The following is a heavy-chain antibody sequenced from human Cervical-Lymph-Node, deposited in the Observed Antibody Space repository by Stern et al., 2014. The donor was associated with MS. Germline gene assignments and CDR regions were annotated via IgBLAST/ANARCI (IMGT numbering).Heavy chain of an antibody. Sequence: VQLVESGSELKKPGASVKISCKASGYEFTRYAMNWVRLAPGQGLEWMGWINAYTGTPTYARGFTGRFVFSLDTSVNTAYLQIISLKADDTAIYYCATWVTSSFPGMDSWGQGTLVTVSS. CDR2: INAYTGTP. CDR1: GYEFTRYA. CDR3: ATWVTSSFPGMDS. D-gene: IGHD6-6*01. V-gene: IGHV7-4-1*02. J-gene: IGHJ4*02.